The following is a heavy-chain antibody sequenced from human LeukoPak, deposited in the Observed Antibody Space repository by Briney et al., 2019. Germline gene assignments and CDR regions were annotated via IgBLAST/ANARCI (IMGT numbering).Heavy chain of an antibody. V-gene: IGHV1-46*01. CDR3: ARARKRITMIVVVKLDAFDI. CDR1: GYTFTGYY. J-gene: IGHJ3*02. CDR2: INPSGGST. Sequence: ASVKVSCKASGYTFTGYYMHWVRQAPGQGLEWMGIINPSGGSTSYAQKFQGRVTMTRDMSTSTVYMELSSLRSEDTAVYYCARARKRITMIVVVKLDAFDIWGQGTMVTVSS. D-gene: IGHD3-22*01.